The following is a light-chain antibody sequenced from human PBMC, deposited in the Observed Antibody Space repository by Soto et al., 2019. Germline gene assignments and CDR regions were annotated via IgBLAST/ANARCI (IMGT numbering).Light chain of an antibody. V-gene: IGLV1-44*01. CDR1: SSNIGRNS. CDR3: AAWDDSLNGFV. CDR2: SNN. J-gene: IGLJ1*01. Sequence: QSVLTQPPSASGTPGQRVTISCSGSSSNIGRNSVNWYQQLPGAAPKLVIYSNNQRPSGVPDRFSGSKSGTSASLAISGLQSEDEADYYCAAWDDSLNGFVFGTGTKVTVL.